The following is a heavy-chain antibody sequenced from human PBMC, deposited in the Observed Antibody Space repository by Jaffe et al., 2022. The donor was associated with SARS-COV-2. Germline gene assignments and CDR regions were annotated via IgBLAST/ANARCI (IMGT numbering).Heavy chain of an antibody. V-gene: IGHV4-59*01. CDR1: GGSISSYY. CDR2: IYYSGST. CDR3: ARAFSYYYGMDV. J-gene: IGHJ6*02. Sequence: QVQLQESGPGLVKPSETLSLTCTVSGGSISSYYWSWIRQPPGKGLEWIGYIYYSGSTNYNPSLKSRVTISVDTSKNQFSLKLSSVTAADTAVYYCARAFSYYYGMDVWGQGTTVTVSS.